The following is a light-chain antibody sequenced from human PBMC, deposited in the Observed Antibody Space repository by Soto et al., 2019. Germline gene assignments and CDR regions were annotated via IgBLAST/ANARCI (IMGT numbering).Light chain of an antibody. J-gene: IGKJ3*01. CDR2: DAS. Sequence: DIQMTQSPSSLSASVGDRVTITCQASQDISNYLNWYQQKPGKAPKLLIYDASNLETGVPSRFSGSGSGTDFTFTISSLQPEDIATYYCQQYDNPPFTFGPGTKGDIK. CDR3: QQYDNPPFT. CDR1: QDISNY. V-gene: IGKV1-33*01.